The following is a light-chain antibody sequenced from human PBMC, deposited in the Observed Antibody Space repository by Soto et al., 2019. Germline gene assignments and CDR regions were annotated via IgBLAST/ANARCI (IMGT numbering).Light chain of an antibody. V-gene: IGLV2-8*01. CDR2: GVN. Sequence: QSALTQPPSASGSPGQSVAISCTGTSSDVGGYNYVSWYQQHPGKAPKLMIYGVNKRPSGVPDRFSGCKSGNTASLTVSGLQAEDEADYYCSSYAGSSNVFGTGTKVTVL. CDR1: SSDVGGYNY. CDR3: SSYAGSSNV. J-gene: IGLJ1*01.